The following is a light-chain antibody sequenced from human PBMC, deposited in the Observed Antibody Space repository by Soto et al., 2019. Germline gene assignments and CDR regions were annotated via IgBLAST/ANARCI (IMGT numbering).Light chain of an antibody. CDR2: AAS. V-gene: IGKV1-39*01. CDR3: QQSYTTPYT. CDR1: QSVTNY. Sequence: DIQMTQSPSSLSASVGDRVTITCRASQSVTNYLNWYQRKPGKAPKLLIYAASSLQSGVPSRFSGSGSGTAFTRTISSLQPEDFATYYCQQSYTTPYTFGQGTKLEIK. J-gene: IGKJ2*01.